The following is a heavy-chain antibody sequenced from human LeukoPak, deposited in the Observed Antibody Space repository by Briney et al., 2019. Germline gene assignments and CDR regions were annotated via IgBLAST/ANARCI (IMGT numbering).Heavy chain of an antibody. J-gene: IGHJ4*02. CDR3: ARGDDSGYYDYFDY. Sequence: GGSLRLSCAAPGFTFSSYWMSWVRQAPGKGLEWVSTIYTGGNTYYAASVKGRFTISRDFSKNTVFLHMNSLRAEDTAMYYCARGDDSGYYDYFDYWGQGALVTVSS. CDR2: IYTGGNT. V-gene: IGHV3-53*01. CDR1: GFTFSSYW. D-gene: IGHD3-22*01.